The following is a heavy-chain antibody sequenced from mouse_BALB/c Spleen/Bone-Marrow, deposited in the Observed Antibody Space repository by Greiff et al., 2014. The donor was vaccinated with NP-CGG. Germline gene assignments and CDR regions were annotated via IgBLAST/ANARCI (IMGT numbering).Heavy chain of an antibody. V-gene: IGHV1-87*01. CDR1: GYTFTSYW. Sequence: VKLMESGPELARPGASVKMSCKASGYTFTSYWMQWVKQRPGQGLEWIGTIYPGDGDARYTQKFKGKATLTADKSSSTAYMQRSSLAAEDAAVYYCARNYYYASSWSAMDYWGQGTSVTVSS. CDR3: ARNYYYASSWSAMDY. J-gene: IGHJ4*01. CDR2: IYPGDGDA. D-gene: IGHD1-1*01.